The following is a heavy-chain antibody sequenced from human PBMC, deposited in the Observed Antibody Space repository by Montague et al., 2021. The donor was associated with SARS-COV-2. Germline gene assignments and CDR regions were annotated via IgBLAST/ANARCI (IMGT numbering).Heavy chain of an antibody. CDR1: GDSVISDRYY. Sequence: SETLSLTCTVTGDSVISDRYYWSWIRQPPGKGLEWIGCIYDSGSTSYNPSLHSRVTITIDTSKNQFSLNLMSVTPADTAVYYCVKGSGYPWGQGTLATVSS. CDR2: IYDSGST. CDR3: VKGSGYP. V-gene: IGHV4-61*01. D-gene: IGHD3-22*01. J-gene: IGHJ5*02.